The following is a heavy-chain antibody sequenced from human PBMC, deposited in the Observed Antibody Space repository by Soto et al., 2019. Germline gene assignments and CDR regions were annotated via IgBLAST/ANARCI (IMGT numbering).Heavy chain of an antibody. Sequence: QVQLVQSGAEEKKPGASVKVSCKASGYTFTSYAMHWVRQSPGQRLEWMGWINAGNGNTKYSQRFQGRVTITRDTTASTAYMELGSLRPDDTAMYYCARIAVAGTFGSYYFDNWGQGTLVTVSS. J-gene: IGHJ4*02. CDR1: GYTFTSYA. V-gene: IGHV1-3*05. D-gene: IGHD6-19*01. CDR3: ARIAVAGTFGSYYFDN. CDR2: INAGNGNT.